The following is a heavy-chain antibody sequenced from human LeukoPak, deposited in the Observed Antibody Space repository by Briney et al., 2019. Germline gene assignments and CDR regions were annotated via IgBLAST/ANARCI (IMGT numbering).Heavy chain of an antibody. CDR3: ARGLVVTATLYYYYYYMDV. CDR2: IIPIFGTA. CDR1: GGTFSSYA. V-gene: IGHV1-69*13. Sequence: ASVKVSCKASGGTFSSYAISWVRQAPGQGLEWMGGIIPIFGTANYAQKFQGRVTITADESTSTAYMELSSLRSEDTAVYYCARGLVVTATLYYYYYYMDVWGKGTTVTISS. J-gene: IGHJ6*03. D-gene: IGHD2-21*02.